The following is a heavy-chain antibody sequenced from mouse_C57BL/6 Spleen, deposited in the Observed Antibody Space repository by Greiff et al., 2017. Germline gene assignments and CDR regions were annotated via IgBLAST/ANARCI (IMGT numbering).Heavy chain of an antibody. CDR2: IDPSDSYT. J-gene: IGHJ1*03. CDR3: ARYPITEYFDV. CDR1: GYTFTSYW. V-gene: IGHV1-50*01. Sequence: QVQLQQPGAELVKPGASVKLSCKASGYTFTSYWMQWVKQRPGQGLAWIGEIDPSDSYTNYNQKFKGKATLTVDTSSSTAYMQLSSLTSEDSAVYYCARYPITEYFDVWGTGTTVTVSS. D-gene: IGHD1-1*01.